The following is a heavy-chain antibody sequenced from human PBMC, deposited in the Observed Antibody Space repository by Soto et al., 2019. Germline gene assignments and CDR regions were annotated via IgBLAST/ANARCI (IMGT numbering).Heavy chain of an antibody. V-gene: IGHV4-4*02. CDR3: ASRLATILGWFEP. CDR2: IYHSGST. Sequence: PSETLSLTCAVSGGSIISSYWWICVRQPPGKGLEWIGEIYHSGSTNYNPSLKSRVTISVDKSKNQFSLKLSSVTAADTAVYYCASRLATILGWFEPWGEGTLVTVSS. D-gene: IGHD5-12*01. CDR1: GGSIISSYW. J-gene: IGHJ5*02.